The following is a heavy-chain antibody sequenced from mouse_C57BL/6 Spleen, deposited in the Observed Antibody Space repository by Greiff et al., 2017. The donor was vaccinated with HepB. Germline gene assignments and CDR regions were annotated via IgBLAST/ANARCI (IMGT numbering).Heavy chain of an antibody. J-gene: IGHJ2*01. CDR3: ARYYYGSSYYFDY. CDR1: GYTFTSYW. V-gene: IGHV1-55*01. CDR2: IYPGSGST. Sequence: QVQLQQPGAELVKPGASVKMSCKASGYTFTSYWITWVKQRPGQGLEWIGDIYPGSGSTNYNQKFKGKATLTVDTSSSTAYMQLSSLTSEDSAVYYCARYYYGSSYYFDYWGQGTTLTVSS. D-gene: IGHD1-1*01.